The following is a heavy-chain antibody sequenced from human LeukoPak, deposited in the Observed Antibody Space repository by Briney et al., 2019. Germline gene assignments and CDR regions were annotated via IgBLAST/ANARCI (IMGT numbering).Heavy chain of an antibody. Sequence: SETLSLTCAVSGGSLSAYIWSWIRQTPGKGLEWIGYFYRSGDTRFSPSLTGRVTISLDTSKNQFSLKLTSVTTADTAVYYCARSLYSGGGHYYFDYWGQGIQVTVSS. CDR2: FYRSGDT. D-gene: IGHD3-10*01. V-gene: IGHV4-59*01. CDR1: GGSLSAYI. J-gene: IGHJ4*02. CDR3: ARSLYSGGGHYYFDY.